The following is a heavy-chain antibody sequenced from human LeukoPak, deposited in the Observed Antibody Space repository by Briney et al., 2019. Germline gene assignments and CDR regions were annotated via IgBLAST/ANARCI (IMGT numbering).Heavy chain of an antibody. J-gene: IGHJ4*02. CDR3: ARDSGGNWYFFDY. CDR1: GFTFSSHW. D-gene: IGHD4-23*01. V-gene: IGHV3-74*01. CDR2: INSDGSSI. Sequence: GGSLRLSCAASGFTFSSHWMHWVRQAPGKGLVWVSRINSDGSSISYADSVKGRFTISRDNAKNTLYLQMNSLRAEDTAVYYCARDSGGNWYFFDYWGQGTLVTVSS.